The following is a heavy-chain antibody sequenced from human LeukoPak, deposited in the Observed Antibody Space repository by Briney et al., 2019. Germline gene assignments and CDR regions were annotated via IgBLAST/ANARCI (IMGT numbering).Heavy chain of an antibody. CDR1: GYSISSGYY. D-gene: IGHD2-15*01. V-gene: IGHV4-38-2*02. CDR2: IYHGGST. Sequence: SETLSLTCTVSGYSISSGYYWGWIRQPPGKGLEWIGSIYHGGSTYYNPSLKSRVTISVDTSKNQFSLKLSSVTAADTAVYYCARGDIVVVVAASFFDYWGQGTLVTVSS. CDR3: ARGDIVVVVAASFFDY. J-gene: IGHJ4*02.